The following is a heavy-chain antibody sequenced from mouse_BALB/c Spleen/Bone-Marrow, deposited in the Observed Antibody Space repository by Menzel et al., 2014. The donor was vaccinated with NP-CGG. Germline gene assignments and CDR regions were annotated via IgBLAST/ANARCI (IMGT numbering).Heavy chain of an antibody. CDR2: IAPGSGST. Sequence: DLVKPGASVKLSCKASGYTFTSYWINWIKQRPGQGLEWIGRIAPGSGSTYYNEMFKGKATLTVDTSSSTAYIQLSSLSSEDPAVYFCARSRDGYFDVWGAGITVTVSS. J-gene: IGHJ1*01. CDR1: GYTFTSYW. CDR3: ARSRDGYFDV. V-gene: IGHV1S41*01.